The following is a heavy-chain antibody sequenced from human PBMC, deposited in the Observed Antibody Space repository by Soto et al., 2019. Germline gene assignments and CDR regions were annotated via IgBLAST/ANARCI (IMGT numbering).Heavy chain of an antibody. CDR2: VSYDGSNK. J-gene: IGHJ6*02. CDR1: GFTFSNYA. CDR3: AKDGYYYDNSGPSSAYYYYALDV. D-gene: IGHD3-22*01. Sequence: GGSLRLSCAASGFTFSNYAMHWVRQAPGKGLEWVAVVSYDGSNKYYADSVKGRFTISRDNSKNTLYLQMNSLRAEDTAVYYCAKDGYYYDNSGPSSAYYYYALDVWSRRTTVTVSS. V-gene: IGHV3-30*18.